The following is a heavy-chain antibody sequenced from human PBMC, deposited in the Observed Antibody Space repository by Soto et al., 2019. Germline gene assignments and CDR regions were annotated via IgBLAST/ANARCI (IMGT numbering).Heavy chain of an antibody. CDR1: GFTFSSYW. CDR2: INSDGSST. Sequence: GGSLRLSCAASGFTFSSYWMHWVRQAPGKGLVWVSRINSDGSSTSYADSVKGRFTISRDNAKNTLYLQMNSLRAEDTAVYYCARDPYSSGWYDYYYGMDVWGQGTTVTASS. J-gene: IGHJ6*02. V-gene: IGHV3-74*01. CDR3: ARDPYSSGWYDYYYGMDV. D-gene: IGHD6-19*01.